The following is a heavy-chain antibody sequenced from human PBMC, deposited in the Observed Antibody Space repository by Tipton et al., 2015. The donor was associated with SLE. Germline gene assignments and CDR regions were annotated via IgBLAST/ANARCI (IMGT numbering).Heavy chain of an antibody. J-gene: IGHJ6*03. D-gene: IGHD2-21*01. Sequence: TLSLTCTVSGGSISSYYWSWILQPPGKGLEWIGYIYYSGSTNYNPSLKSRVTISVDTSKNQFSLKLSSVTAADTAVYYCARDRRYCGGDCYYYYYYMDVWGKATTFTVSS. V-gene: IGHV4-59*01. CDR2: IYYSGST. CDR1: GGSISSYY. CDR3: ARDRRYCGGDCYYYYYYMDV.